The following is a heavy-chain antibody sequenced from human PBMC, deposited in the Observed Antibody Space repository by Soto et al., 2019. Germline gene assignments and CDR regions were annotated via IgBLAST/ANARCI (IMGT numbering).Heavy chain of an antibody. CDR3: ARAIVGPTTTGGLDS. CDR1: GGTFSRYA. Sequence: GASVKVSCKASGGTFSRYAISWVRQAPGQGLEWMGGIIPIFGTANYAQKFQGRVTITADESTSTAYMELSSLRFEDTAVYYCARAIVGPTTTGGLDSWGQGTLVTVSS. D-gene: IGHD1-26*01. J-gene: IGHJ5*01. CDR2: IIPIFGTA. V-gene: IGHV1-69*13.